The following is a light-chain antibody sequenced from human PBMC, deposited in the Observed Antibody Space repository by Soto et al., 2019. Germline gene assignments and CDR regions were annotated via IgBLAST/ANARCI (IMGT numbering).Light chain of an antibody. CDR2: GAS. J-gene: IGKJ5*01. CDR1: QSISSK. CDR3: QQYNRWTSIT. Sequence: EIVLTQSPATLSVSPGERVTLSCRASQSISSKLGWYQQRPGQAPRLLIYGASTRATGIPARFSGSGSGTEFTLTISSLQSEDFAVYYCQQYNRWTSITFGQGTRLEIK. V-gene: IGKV3-15*01.